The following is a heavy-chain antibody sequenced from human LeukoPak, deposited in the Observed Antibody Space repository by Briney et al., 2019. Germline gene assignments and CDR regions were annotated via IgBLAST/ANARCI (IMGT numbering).Heavy chain of an antibody. CDR1: GFTFSSYS. V-gene: IGHV3-21*01. CDR3: ARDVYGQEGYFDY. D-gene: IGHD5/OR15-5a*01. J-gene: IGHJ4*02. Sequence: GGSLRLSCAASGFTFSSYSMNWVRQAPGKGLEWVSSISSSSSYIYYADSVKGRFTISRDNAKNSLYLQMNSLRAEDTAVYYCARDVYGQEGYFDYWGQGTLVTVSS. CDR2: ISSSSSYI.